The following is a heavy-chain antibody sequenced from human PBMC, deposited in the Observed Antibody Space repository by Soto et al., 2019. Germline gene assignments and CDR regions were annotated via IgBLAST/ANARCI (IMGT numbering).Heavy chain of an antibody. J-gene: IGHJ6*02. CDR1: GFTFSLYS. V-gene: IGHV3-48*02. CDR2: ISRSSTGI. CDR3: ARAGTWGLDV. D-gene: IGHD6-19*01. Sequence: EVQLVESGGGLVQPGGSLRLSCAASGFTFSLYSMSWVRQAPGKGLEWVSYISRSSTGIHYADSVKGRFTISRDDATNSMQLQMNSLRDGDTAVYYWARAGTWGLDVWGQGTTGSISS.